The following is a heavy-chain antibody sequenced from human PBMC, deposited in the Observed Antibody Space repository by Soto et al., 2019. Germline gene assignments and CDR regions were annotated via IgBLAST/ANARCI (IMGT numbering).Heavy chain of an antibody. CDR1: GYNFATYW. CDR3: GRVATVGTTTGFFDY. Sequence: PGESLKISCKTSGYNFATYWIGWVRQMPGKGLEWMGIIYPGDSDTRYSPSFQGQVTISADQSISTAYLHWSSLEASDTAMYYCGRVATVGTTTGFFDYWGQGTLVPVSS. CDR2: IYPGDSDT. V-gene: IGHV5-51*01. D-gene: IGHD1-26*01. J-gene: IGHJ4*02.